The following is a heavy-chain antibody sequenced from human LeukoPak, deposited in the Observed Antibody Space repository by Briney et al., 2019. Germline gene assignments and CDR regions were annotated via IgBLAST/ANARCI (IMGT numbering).Heavy chain of an antibody. CDR3: AKTRRSGTEYADFDR. J-gene: IGHJ4*02. CDR2: IHKDVPT. D-gene: IGHD1-26*01. V-gene: IGHV3-43*02. Sequence: GCLRLSRAASGFAFDDYATHWVRQAPGKVRGWVSLIHKDVPTHYAESVKGRFAISRDNSKKSLYLQINSLTTEDTALYYCAKTRRSGTEYADFDRWGQGTLVTVSS. CDR1: GFAFDDYA.